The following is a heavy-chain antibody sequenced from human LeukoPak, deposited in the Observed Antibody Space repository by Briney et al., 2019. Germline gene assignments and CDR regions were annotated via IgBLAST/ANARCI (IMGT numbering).Heavy chain of an antibody. J-gene: IGHJ6*03. CDR3: ARDGSVSSGYYFGLYYMDV. Sequence: GRSLRLSCAASGFTFSSYAMHWVRQAPGKGLEWVAVISYDGSNKYYADSVKGRFTISRDNSKNTLYLQMNSLRAEDTAVYYCARDGSVSSGYYFGLYYMDVWGKGTTVTVSS. V-gene: IGHV3-30*01. D-gene: IGHD3-22*01. CDR1: GFTFSSYA. CDR2: ISYDGSNK.